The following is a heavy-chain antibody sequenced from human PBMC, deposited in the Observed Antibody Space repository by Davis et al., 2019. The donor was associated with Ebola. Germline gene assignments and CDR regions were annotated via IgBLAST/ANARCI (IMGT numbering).Heavy chain of an antibody. CDR3: ARAQFPTTSDH. CDR2: ISVYNGNT. V-gene: IGHV1-18*01. J-gene: IGHJ4*02. CDR1: GYTFSNYG. D-gene: IGHD1-1*01. Sequence: ASVKVSCKASGYTFSNYGISWVRQAPGQGLEWMGWISVYNGNTDYAQKFQGRVTMTRDTSTSTAYMELRSLRSDDTAVYYCARAQFPTTSDHWGQGTLVTVSS.